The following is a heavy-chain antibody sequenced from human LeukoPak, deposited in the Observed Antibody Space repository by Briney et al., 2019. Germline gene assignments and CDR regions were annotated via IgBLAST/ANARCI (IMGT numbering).Heavy chain of an antibody. Sequence: ASVKVSCKASGYTFTSYYMHWVRQAPGQGLEWMGWINPNSGGTNYAQKFQGRVTMTRDTSISTAYMELSRLRSDDTAVYYCARGAVAASSDALDIWGQGTMVTVSS. D-gene: IGHD6-19*01. CDR1: GYTFTSYY. J-gene: IGHJ3*02. V-gene: IGHV1-2*02. CDR3: ARGAVAASSDALDI. CDR2: INPNSGGT.